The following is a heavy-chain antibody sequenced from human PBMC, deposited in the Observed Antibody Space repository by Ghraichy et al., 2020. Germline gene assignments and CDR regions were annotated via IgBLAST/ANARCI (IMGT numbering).Heavy chain of an antibody. CDR3: ANADYYDSSGYYLRY. D-gene: IGHD3-22*01. CDR1: GFIFSGYD. J-gene: IGHJ4*02. Sequence: GGSLRLSCAVSGFIFSGYDMNWVRQAPGKGLEWVAVISHDGSNKYYGDSVKGRFTISRDNSKNTLYLQINNLRAEDTAVYYCANADYYDSSGYYLRYWGPGTLVTVS. V-gene: IGHV3-30*18. CDR2: ISHDGSNK.